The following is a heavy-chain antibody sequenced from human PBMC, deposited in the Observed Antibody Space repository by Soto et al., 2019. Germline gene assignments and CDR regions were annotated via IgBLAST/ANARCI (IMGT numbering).Heavy chain of an antibody. J-gene: IGHJ3*02. CDR3: AKDLYYYGSGSYYGSDAFDI. CDR1: GFTFSSYG. D-gene: IGHD3-10*01. Sequence: PGGSLRLSCAASGFTFSSYGVHWVRQAPGKGLEWVAVISYDGSNKYYADSVKGRFTISRDNSKNTLYLQMNSLRAEDTAVYYCAKDLYYYGSGSYYGSDAFDIWGQGTMVTVSS. V-gene: IGHV3-30*18. CDR2: ISYDGSNK.